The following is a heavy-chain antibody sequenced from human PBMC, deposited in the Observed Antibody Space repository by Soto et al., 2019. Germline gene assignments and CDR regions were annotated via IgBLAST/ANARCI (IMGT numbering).Heavy chain of an antibody. Sequence: ASVKVSCKASGYTFTSYGISWVRQAPGQGPEWMGRISTYNGNTNYVQRLQGRVTMTTDTSTNTAYMELRSLRYEDTAVYYCARDPGRGWPPDYYYYMDVWGKGTTVTVSS. CDR1: GYTFTSYG. CDR2: ISTYNGNT. CDR3: ARDPGRGWPPDYYYYMDV. J-gene: IGHJ6*03. V-gene: IGHV1-18*01. D-gene: IGHD1-26*01.